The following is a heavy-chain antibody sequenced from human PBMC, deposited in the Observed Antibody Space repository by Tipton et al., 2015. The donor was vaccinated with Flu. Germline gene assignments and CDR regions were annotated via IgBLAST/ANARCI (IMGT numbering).Heavy chain of an antibody. D-gene: IGHD4-23*01. CDR1: GFTFTNYA. CDR2: ISGSADST. V-gene: IGHV3-23*01. Sequence: SLRLSCAASGFTFTNYAMSWVRQAPGKGLEWVSTISGSADSTYYADSVKGRFTISRDNSRNTLYLQMNSLRAEDTALYYCARHRWSPTTTIDYWGQGTLVTVSS. J-gene: IGHJ4*02. CDR3: ARHRWSPTTTIDY.